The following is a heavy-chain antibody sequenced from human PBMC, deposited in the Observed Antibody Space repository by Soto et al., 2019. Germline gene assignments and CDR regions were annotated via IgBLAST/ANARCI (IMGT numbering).Heavy chain of an antibody. CDR2: ISDSGGSR. Sequence: GGSLRLSCVVFEFTFTRHAMSWVRQAPGKGLEWVSGISDSGGSRKYADSVKGRFTISRDNSKKTRNLQMKSLRADDTALYYCAKGAGYNRDAFDIWGQGTMVTVPS. V-gene: IGHV3-23*01. CDR3: AKGAGYNRDAFDI. D-gene: IGHD5-12*01. CDR1: EFTFTRHA. J-gene: IGHJ3*02.